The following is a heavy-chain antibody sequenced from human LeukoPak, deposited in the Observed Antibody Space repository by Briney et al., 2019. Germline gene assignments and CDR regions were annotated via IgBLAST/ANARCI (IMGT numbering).Heavy chain of an antibody. Sequence: PSETLSLTCNVSGGSVSSSNYHWSWIRQPPGEGLEWIGYISNSGSTNYKASLKSRVSISADTSKNQFSLKLRSVTAADTAVYYCARDGSLGFGELFGAFDIWGQGTMVTVSS. J-gene: IGHJ3*02. V-gene: IGHV4-61*01. CDR1: GGSVSSSNYH. D-gene: IGHD3-10*01. CDR2: ISNSGST. CDR3: ARDGSLGFGELFGAFDI.